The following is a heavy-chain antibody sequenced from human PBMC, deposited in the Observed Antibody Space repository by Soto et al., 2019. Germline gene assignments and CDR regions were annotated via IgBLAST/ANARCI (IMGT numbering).Heavy chain of an antibody. CDR2: IYHSGST. J-gene: IGHJ6*02. CDR3: ARVLYYDFWSGSGPMDV. V-gene: IGHV4-38-2*01. D-gene: IGHD3-3*01. Sequence: LSLTCAVSGYSISSGYYWGWIRQPPGKGLEWIGSIYHSGSTYYNPSLKSRVTISVDTSKNQFSLKLSSVTAADTAVYYCARVLYYDFWSGSGPMDVWGQGTTVTVSS. CDR1: GYSISSGYY.